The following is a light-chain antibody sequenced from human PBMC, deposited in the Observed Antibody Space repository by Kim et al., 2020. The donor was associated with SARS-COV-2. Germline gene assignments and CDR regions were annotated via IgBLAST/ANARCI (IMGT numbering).Light chain of an antibody. Sequence: PGQTARITCGGNNIGIKCVHWYQQKPGQAPVLVIYYDSDRPSGIPERFSGSNSGNTATLTISRVEAGDEADYYCQVWDSSSDHRVFGGGTQLTVL. J-gene: IGLJ3*02. V-gene: IGLV3-21*04. CDR2: YDS. CDR1: NIGIKC. CDR3: QVWDSSSDHRV.